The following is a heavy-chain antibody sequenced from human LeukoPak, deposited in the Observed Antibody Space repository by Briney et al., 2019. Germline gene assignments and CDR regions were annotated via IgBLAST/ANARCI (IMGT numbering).Heavy chain of an antibody. D-gene: IGHD6-13*01. CDR2: IYYTET. CDR1: GGSFSGYY. J-gene: IGHJ4*02. Sequence: SETLSLTCGVYGGSFSGYYWSWIRQSPGKGLEWIGYIYYTETSYNPSLKSRVTISADTSKNQFSLKLYSVTAADTAVYYCARAPRRTRIAAAGPYFDYWGQGTLVTVSS. V-gene: IGHV4-59*01. CDR3: ARAPRRTRIAAAGPYFDY.